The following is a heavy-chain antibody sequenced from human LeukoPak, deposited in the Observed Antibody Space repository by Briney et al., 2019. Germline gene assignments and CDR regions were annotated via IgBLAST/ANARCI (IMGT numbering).Heavy chain of an antibody. CDR2: ISGYNGKT. D-gene: IGHD1-26*01. CDR3: ARVGATDY. V-gene: IGHV1-18*01. CDR1: GYTFSNYG. J-gene: IGHJ4*02. Sequence: ASVKVSCKASGYTFSNYGISWVRQAPGQGLEWMGWISGYNGKTNYAQNLQGRVTVTTDTSTSTAYMELRSLRSDDTAVYYCARVGATDYWGQGTLVTVSS.